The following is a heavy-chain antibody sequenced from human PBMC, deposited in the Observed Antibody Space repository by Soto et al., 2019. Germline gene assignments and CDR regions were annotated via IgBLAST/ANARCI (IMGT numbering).Heavy chain of an antibody. V-gene: IGHV2-26*01. D-gene: IGHD6-19*01. CDR3: ARRRSGCFLFDP. Sequence: VTLKASGPVLVQPTETLTLTCTVSGFSLSNARMGVSWIRQPPGKALEWLAHIFSNDEKSYSTSLKSRRTIPKDTSKSQVVPSMTNMDPVDTAPYHCARRRSGCFLFDPWGQGTLVTVSS. CDR2: IFSNDEK. CDR1: GFSLSNARMG. J-gene: IGHJ5*02.